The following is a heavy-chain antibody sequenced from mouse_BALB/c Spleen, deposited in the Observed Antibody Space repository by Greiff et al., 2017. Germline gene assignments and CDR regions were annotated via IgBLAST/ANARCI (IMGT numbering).Heavy chain of an antibody. Sequence: EVMLVESGGGLVKPGGSLKLSCAASGFTFSDYYMNWVRQTPEKRLEWVATISDGGSYTYYPDSVKGRFTISRDNAKNNLYLQMSSLKSEDTAMYYCAREGDYGNTWFAYWGQGTLVTVSA. J-gene: IGHJ3*01. CDR3: AREGDYGNTWFAY. CDR1: GFTFSDYY. D-gene: IGHD2-1*01. CDR2: ISDGGSYT. V-gene: IGHV5-4*02.